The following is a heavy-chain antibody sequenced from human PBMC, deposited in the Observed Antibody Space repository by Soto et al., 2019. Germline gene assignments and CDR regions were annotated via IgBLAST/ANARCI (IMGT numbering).Heavy chain of an antibody. CDR1: GASVSTGSHF. J-gene: IGHJ4*02. CDR3: ATNDEATGHFHS. D-gene: IGHD1-26*01. CDR2: IYYSGST. V-gene: IGHV4-61*01. Sequence: SETLSLTCTVFGASVSTGSHFWNWMRQSPGKGLEWMGYIYYSGSTNSNPSLKSRLIMSVDTSKNQFSLKLSSVTAADTAVYFCATNDEATGHFHSRGQGTLVTVSS.